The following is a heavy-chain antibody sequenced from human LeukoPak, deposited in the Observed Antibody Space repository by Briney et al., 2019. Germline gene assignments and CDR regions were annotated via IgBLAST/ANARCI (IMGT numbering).Heavy chain of an antibody. CDR3: ARGHSGSWYVFDY. D-gene: IGHD6-13*01. CDR2: IYSGGST. Sequence: GGSLRLSCAASGFTVSSNYMSWVRQAPGKGLEWVSVIYSGGSTYYADSVKGRFTISRDNSKNTLYLQMNSLRAEDTAVYYCARGHSGSWYVFDYWGQGTLVTVSS. V-gene: IGHV3-66*01. CDR1: GFTVSSNY. J-gene: IGHJ4*02.